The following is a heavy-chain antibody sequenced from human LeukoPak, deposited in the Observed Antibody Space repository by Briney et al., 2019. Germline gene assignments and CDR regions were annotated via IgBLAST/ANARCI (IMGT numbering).Heavy chain of an antibody. V-gene: IGHV4-59*08. CDR2: IYYSVST. J-gene: IGHJ4*02. D-gene: IGHD2-2*01. CDR1: GGSISSYY. CDR3: ARLGIGVVPSAMLGDYYFDY. Sequence: SETLSPTCTVSGGSISSYYWSWIRQPPGKGLEWIGSIYYSVSTKYNPSLKSRVTISVDTSKSQFSLKLTSVTAADTAVYYCARLGIGVVPSAMLGDYYFDYWGQGTLVTVSS.